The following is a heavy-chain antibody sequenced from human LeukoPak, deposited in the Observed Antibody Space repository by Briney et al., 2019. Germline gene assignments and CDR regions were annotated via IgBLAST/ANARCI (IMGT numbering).Heavy chain of an antibody. J-gene: IGHJ4*02. D-gene: IGHD3-10*01. CDR3: ARQGWFGELLSPLDY. CDR2: IYYSGST. V-gene: IGHV4-39*01. CDR1: GGSISSSSYY. Sequence: SETLSLTCTVSGGSISSSSYYWGWIRQPPGKGLEWIGSIYYSGSTYYNPSLKSRVTISVDTSKNQFSLKLSSVTASDTAVYYCARQGWFGELLSPLDYWGQGTLATVSS.